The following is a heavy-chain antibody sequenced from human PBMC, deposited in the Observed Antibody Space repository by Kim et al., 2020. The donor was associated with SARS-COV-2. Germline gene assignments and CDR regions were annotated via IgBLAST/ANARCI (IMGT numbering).Heavy chain of an antibody. CDR2: VKQDGSEK. J-gene: IGHJ4*02. CDR3: SIGRWLDY. Sequence: GGSLRLSCAASGFTFSNYWMTWVRQAPGQGLEWVANVKQDGSEKHYVDSVKGRFTISRDNAKKSLYLQMYSLRAEDTAVYYCSIGRWLDYWGQGSLVTVS. D-gene: IGHD4-17*01. CDR1: GFTFSNYW. V-gene: IGHV3-7*01.